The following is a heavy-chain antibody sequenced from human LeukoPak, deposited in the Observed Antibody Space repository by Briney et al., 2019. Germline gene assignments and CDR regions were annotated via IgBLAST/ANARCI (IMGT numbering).Heavy chain of an antibody. CDR2: IKQDGSEK. V-gene: IGHV3-7*05. Sequence: PGGSQRLSCAASGFTFSSYWMTWVRQAPGKGLEWVANIKQDGSEKNHVDSVKGRFTISRDNAKNSLYLQMNSLRAEDTAIYYCARDQYSSGWDREFDYWGQGTLVTVSS. J-gene: IGHJ4*02. CDR1: GFTFSSYW. D-gene: IGHD6-19*01. CDR3: ARDQYSSGWDREFDY.